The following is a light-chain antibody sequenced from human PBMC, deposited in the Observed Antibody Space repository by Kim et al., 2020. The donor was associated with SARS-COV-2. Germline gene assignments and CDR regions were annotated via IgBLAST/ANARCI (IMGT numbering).Light chain of an antibody. CDR1: QGIRDW. Sequence: DIQMTQSPSSVSASVGDRVTITCRASQGIRDWLAWYQQKPGKAPQLLIYDTSTLQRGVTTRFSGSGSGTDFTLTISNLQPEDSATYYCQQSNSVPITFGEGTRLDIK. CDR2: DTS. J-gene: IGKJ5*01. V-gene: IGKV1-12*01. CDR3: QQSNSVPIT.